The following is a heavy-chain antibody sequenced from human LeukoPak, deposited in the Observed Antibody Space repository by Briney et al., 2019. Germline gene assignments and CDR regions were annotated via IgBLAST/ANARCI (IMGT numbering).Heavy chain of an antibody. J-gene: IGHJ4*02. CDR3: ARDRSSWSPFYYFEY. D-gene: IGHD6-13*01. CDR2: IWFDGSNK. Sequence: PGRSLRLSCAASRFTFSNYCMHWVRQAPGKGLEWVAVIWFDGSNKYYADSVKGRFTISRDNSKNTLFLLMNGLRAEDTAVYYCARDRSSWSPFYYFEYWGRGTLVTVSS. V-gene: IGHV3-33*01. CDR1: RFTFSNYC.